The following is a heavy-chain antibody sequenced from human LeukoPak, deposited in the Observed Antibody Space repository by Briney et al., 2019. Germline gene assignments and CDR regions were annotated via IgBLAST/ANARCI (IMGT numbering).Heavy chain of an antibody. CDR2: TYYRSKWYN. V-gene: IGHV6-1*01. Sequence: SQTLSLTCAISGDSVSSNSAAWNWIRQSPSRGLEWLGRTYYRSKWYNDYAVSVKSRITINPDTSKNQFTLQLNSVNPEDTAVYYWGRAGDSSGYYLWAQYYIVYWGEGALGTVSS. J-gene: IGHJ4*02. CDR1: GDSVSSNSAA. D-gene: IGHD3-22*01. CDR3: GRAGDSSGYYLWAQYYIVY.